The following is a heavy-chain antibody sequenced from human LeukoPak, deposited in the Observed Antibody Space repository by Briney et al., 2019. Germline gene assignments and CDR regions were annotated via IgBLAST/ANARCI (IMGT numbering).Heavy chain of an antibody. CDR3: ARDRRYGDYRGPSGTLGVAYYGY. D-gene: IGHD4-17*01. J-gene: IGHJ4*02. Sequence: ASVKVSCKASGYTFTGYYMHWVRQAPGQGLEWMGWINPNSGGTNYAQKFQGRVTMTRDTSINTAYMELSRLRSDDTAVYYCARDRRYGDYRGPSGTLGVAYYGYWGQGTLVTVSS. CDR1: GYTFTGYY. CDR2: INPNSGGT. V-gene: IGHV1-2*02.